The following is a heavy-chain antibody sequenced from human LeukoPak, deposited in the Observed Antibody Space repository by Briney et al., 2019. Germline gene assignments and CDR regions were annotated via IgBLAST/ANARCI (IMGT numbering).Heavy chain of an antibody. CDR3: ARGYDIDV. CDR2: IYYTGTT. CDR1: GGSISNYY. Sequence: SETLSLTCTVSGGSISNYYWSWIRQPPGKALEWIGYIYYTGTTMYNPSLMSRATISLDTSKNQFSLKLTSVTAADTALFFCARGYDIDVWGQGTTVTVSS. J-gene: IGHJ6*02. V-gene: IGHV4-59*01.